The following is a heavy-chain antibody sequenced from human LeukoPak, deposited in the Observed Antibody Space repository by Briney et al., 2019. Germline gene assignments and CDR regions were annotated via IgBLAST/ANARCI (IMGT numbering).Heavy chain of an antibody. Sequence: ASVKVSRKASGYTFTSYYMHWVRQAPGQGLEWMGIINPSGGSTSYAQKFQGRVTMTRDTSTSTVYMELSSLRSEDTAVYYCARDSNPGDYFDYWGQGTLVTVSS. CDR1: GYTFTSYY. CDR3: ARDSNPGDYFDY. D-gene: IGHD4-17*01. CDR2: INPSGGST. J-gene: IGHJ4*02. V-gene: IGHV1-46*01.